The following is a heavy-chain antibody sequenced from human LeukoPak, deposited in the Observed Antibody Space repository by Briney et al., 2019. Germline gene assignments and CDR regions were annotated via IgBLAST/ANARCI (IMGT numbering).Heavy chain of an antibody. CDR3: ARESVAGTFDY. J-gene: IGHJ4*02. Sequence: GGSLRLSCAASGFTFSSYWMNWVRQAPGKGLEWVANIKEDGSEKYYVDSVKGRFTISRDNAKNSVYLQMNSLRAEDTAVYYCARESVAGTFDYWGQGALVTVSS. D-gene: IGHD6-19*01. CDR2: IKEDGSEK. V-gene: IGHV3-7*01. CDR1: GFTFSSYW.